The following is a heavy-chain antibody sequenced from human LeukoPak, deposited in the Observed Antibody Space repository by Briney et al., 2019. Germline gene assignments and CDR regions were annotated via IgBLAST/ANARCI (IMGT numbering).Heavy chain of an antibody. V-gene: IGHV4-39*02. D-gene: IGHD2-2*01. CDR2: IYYSGST. J-gene: IGHJ4*02. CDR1: GGSISSSSYY. CDR3: ARDNLTKRYCSSTSCYSYFDY. Sequence: PSETLSLTCTVSGGSISSSSYYWGWIRQPPGKGLEWIECIYYSGSTYYNPSVKSRVTISVDTSKNQFSLKLSSVTAADTAVYYCARDNLTKRYCSSTSCYSYFDYWGQGTLVTVSS.